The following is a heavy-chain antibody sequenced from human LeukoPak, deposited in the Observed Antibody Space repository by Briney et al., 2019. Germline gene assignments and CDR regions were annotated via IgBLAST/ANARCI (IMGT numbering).Heavy chain of an antibody. D-gene: IGHD3-22*01. V-gene: IGHV1-8*01. CDR2: INPKNGKT. J-gene: IGHJ6*03. Sequence: ASVKVSCKASGYTFSTSTISWVRQAAGQGLGWMGWINPKNGKTSYAQKFQDRVTMTENTSTSTAYMELSSLRSEDTAVYYCARGLAPYSYEYSGHDPYYYYNMDVWGKGTTVIISS. CDR3: ARGLAPYSYEYSGHDPYYYYNMDV. CDR1: GYTFSTST.